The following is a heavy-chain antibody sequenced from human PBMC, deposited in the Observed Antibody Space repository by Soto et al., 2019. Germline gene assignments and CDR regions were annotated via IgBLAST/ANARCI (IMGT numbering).Heavy chain of an antibody. Sequence: QVQLQESGPGLVKPSETLSLTCTVSGGSISSYYWSWIRQPAGKGLEWIGRIYTSGSTNYNTSLNSRDTISVDTSKNQFSLKLSSVTAAHTAVYYCARNSGSSGTLDPYDYFDYWGQGTLVTVSS. J-gene: IGHJ4*02. V-gene: IGHV4-4*07. CDR3: ARNSGSSGTLDPYDYFDY. CDR2: IYTSGST. D-gene: IGHD6-19*01. CDR1: GGSISSYY.